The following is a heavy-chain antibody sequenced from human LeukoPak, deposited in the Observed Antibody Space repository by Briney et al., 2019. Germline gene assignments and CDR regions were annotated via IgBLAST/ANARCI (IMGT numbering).Heavy chain of an antibody. CDR3: AKGYRGYGPHRGYYYFYMDV. J-gene: IGHJ6*03. CDR2: ISGSGDSP. D-gene: IGHD5-12*01. Sequence: PGGSLRLSCGASGFPFSIHAMIWARQAPGKGLDWVSAISGSGDSPSYVDSVKGRFTISRDNSKNTLYLQMSSLRAEDTAVYYCAKGYRGYGPHRGYYYFYMDVWGKGTTVTVSS. CDR1: GFPFSIHA. V-gene: IGHV3-23*01.